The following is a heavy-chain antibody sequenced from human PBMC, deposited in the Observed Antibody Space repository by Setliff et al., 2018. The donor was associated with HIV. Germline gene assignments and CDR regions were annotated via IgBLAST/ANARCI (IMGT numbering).Heavy chain of an antibody. CDR1: RYTPTELS. J-gene: IGHJ4*02. D-gene: IGHD5-18*01. CDR2: FDPEHRKT. CDR3: AAKRRYNYDLKGPLDY. Sequence: ASVKVSCKVSRYTPTELSMHWVRQAPGKGLEWMGSFDPEHRKTLYAQKFQGRVTMTQNTSTDTAYMELSSLRSDDTAVYYCAAKRRYNYDLKGPLDYWAQGTLVTVSS. V-gene: IGHV1-24*01.